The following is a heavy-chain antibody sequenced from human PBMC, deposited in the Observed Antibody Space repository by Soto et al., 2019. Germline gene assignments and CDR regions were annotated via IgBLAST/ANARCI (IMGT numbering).Heavy chain of an antibody. V-gene: IGHV1-46*01. D-gene: IGHD3-10*01. Sequence: ASVKVSCKASGYTFTSYYMHWVRQAPGQGLEWMGIINPSGGSTSYAQKFQGRVTMTRDTSTSTVYMELSSLRSEDTAVYYCARKPPMVRGVITHAHAFDIWGQGTMVTVSS. CDR3: ARKPPMVRGVITHAHAFDI. CDR1: GYTFTSYY. J-gene: IGHJ3*02. CDR2: INPSGGST.